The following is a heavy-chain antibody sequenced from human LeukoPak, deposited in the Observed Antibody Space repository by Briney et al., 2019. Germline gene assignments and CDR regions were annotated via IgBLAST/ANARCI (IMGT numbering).Heavy chain of an antibody. J-gene: IGHJ4*02. V-gene: IGHV4-39*02. Sequence: PSETLSLTCTVSGGSISSSSYYWGWIRQPPGTGLEWIGSIYYSGSTYYNPSLKSRVTISVDTSRNQFSLKLSSVTAADTAVYYCAREVEYSYGSPGEYWGQGTLVTVSS. D-gene: IGHD5-18*01. CDR2: IYYSGST. CDR1: GGSISSSSYY. CDR3: AREVEYSYGSPGEY.